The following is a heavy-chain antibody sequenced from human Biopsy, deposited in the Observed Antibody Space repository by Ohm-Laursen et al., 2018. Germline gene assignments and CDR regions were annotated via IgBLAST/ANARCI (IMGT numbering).Heavy chain of an antibody. Sequence: SSVKVSRQASGGTFSDYAISWLRQAPGQGLEWLGGIIPLFGTTNYAQKFQGRVTITADKSTGTAYMDLSSLRSEDTAVYYCARDTKWLASGPIDYWGQGALVTVSS. J-gene: IGHJ4*02. CDR1: GGTFSDYA. CDR3: ARDTKWLASGPIDY. D-gene: IGHD3-22*01. CDR2: IIPLFGTT. V-gene: IGHV1-69*06.